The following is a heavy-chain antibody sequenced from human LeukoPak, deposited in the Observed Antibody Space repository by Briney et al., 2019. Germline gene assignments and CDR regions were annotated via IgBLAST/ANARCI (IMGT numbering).Heavy chain of an antibody. CDR1: GSSISDYSY. Sequence: PSETLSLTCTIFGSSISDYSYWGWIRRPPGKGLEWIGSVYHSGSTYYNPSLKSRVTLSVDTSNNHFSLKLRSVTAADTAVYYCARHNYYHFWSTLNWFDPWGQGTLVTVSS. CDR2: VYHSGST. D-gene: IGHD3-3*01. CDR3: ARHNYYHFWSTLNWFDP. J-gene: IGHJ5*02. V-gene: IGHV4-38-2*02.